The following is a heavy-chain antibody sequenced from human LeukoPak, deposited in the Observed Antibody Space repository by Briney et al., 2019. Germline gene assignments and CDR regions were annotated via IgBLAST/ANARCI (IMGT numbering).Heavy chain of an antibody. CDR2: IIPIFGTA. CDR3: ARDQGGDGNRAFDI. CDR1: GGTFSSYA. V-gene: IGHV1-69*01. Sequence: SVKVSCKASGGTFSSYAISWVRQAPGQGLEWMGGIIPIFGTANYAQKFQGRVTITADESTSTVYMELSRLRSDDTAVYYCARDQGGDGNRAFDIWGQGTMVTVSS. D-gene: IGHD2-21*02. J-gene: IGHJ3*02.